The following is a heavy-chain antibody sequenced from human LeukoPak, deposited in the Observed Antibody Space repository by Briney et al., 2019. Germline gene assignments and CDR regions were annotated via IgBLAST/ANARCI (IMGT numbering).Heavy chain of an antibody. CDR3: ARGLRGYSYGADY. Sequence: SETLSLTCAVSGGSISSGGYSWSWIRQPPGKGLEWIGYIYHSGSTYYNPSLKSRVTISVDRSKNQFSLKLSSVTAADTAVYYCARGLRGYSYGADYWGQGTLVTVSS. CDR1: GGSISSGGYS. V-gene: IGHV4-30-2*01. J-gene: IGHJ4*02. CDR2: IYHSGST. D-gene: IGHD5-18*01.